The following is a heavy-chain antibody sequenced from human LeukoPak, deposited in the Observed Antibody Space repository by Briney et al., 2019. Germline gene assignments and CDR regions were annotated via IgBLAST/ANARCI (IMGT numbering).Heavy chain of an antibody. CDR1: GFTFSSYG. CDR3: AKDLLRDNWNLEFCAY. D-gene: IGHD1-7*01. V-gene: IGHV3-30*02. CDR2: IRYDGTNQ. J-gene: IGHJ4*02. Sequence: PGGSLRLSCAASGFTFSSYGMHWVRQAPGKGLEWVAFIRYDGTNQYYPDSVKGRFTISRDNSKNTVYLQMNSLRPDDTAVYYCAKDLLRDNWNLEFCAYWGQGTLVTVSS.